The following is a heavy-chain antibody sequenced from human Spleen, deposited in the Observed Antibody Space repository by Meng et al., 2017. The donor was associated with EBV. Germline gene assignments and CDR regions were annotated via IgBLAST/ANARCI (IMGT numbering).Heavy chain of an antibody. CDR1: GASISSGTYY. CDR2: IYHNGDT. Sequence: QVQLQESGTGLVKPSQTLCLTCSVAGASISSGTYYWSWIRQPPGRGLEWIGYIYHNGDTYYSPSLQSRLTISVDTSKNQFSLKMSSVTAADTAVYFCASGSGGNFDFWGQGTLVTVSS. V-gene: IGHV4-30-4*01. J-gene: IGHJ4*02. CDR3: ASGSGGNFDF. D-gene: IGHD3-16*01.